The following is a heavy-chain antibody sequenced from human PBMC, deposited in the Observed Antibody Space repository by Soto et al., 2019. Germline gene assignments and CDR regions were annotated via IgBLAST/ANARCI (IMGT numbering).Heavy chain of an antibody. J-gene: IGHJ5*02. Sequence: PGKGLEWIGSIYYSGSTYYSPSVKSRVTISVDTSKNQFSLKLSSATPADTAFFFSRRRRHTSSLHGLGIPDDP. CDR2: IYYSGST. V-gene: IGHV4-39*01. D-gene: IGHD2-21*01. CDR3: RRRRHTSSLHGLGIPDDP.